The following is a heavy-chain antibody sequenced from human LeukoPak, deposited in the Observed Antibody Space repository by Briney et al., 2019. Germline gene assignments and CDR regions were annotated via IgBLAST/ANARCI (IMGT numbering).Heavy chain of an antibody. CDR2: IYYSGST. CDR3: AREGGYGSGGLDY. V-gene: IGHV4-38-2*02. CDR1: GYSISSGYY. Sequence: SETLSLTCTVSGYSISSGYYWGWIRQSPGQGLEWIGSIYYSGSTYYNPSLKSRLTISVDTSKNQFSLKLSSVTAADTAVYYCAREGGYGSGGLDYWGQGTLVTVSS. J-gene: IGHJ4*02. D-gene: IGHD3-10*01.